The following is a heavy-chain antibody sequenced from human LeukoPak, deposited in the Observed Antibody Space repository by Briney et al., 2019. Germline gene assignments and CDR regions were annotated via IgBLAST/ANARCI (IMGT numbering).Heavy chain of an antibody. CDR3: ARVAEAAAFDY. V-gene: IGHV3-9*01. CDR1: GFTFDDYA. D-gene: IGHD6-13*01. J-gene: IGHJ4*02. CDR2: ISWNNGSI. Sequence: GRSLRLSCAASGFTFDDYAMHWVRQGPGKGLEWVSSISWNNGSIGYADSVKGRFTISRDNAKSSLYLQMNSLRADDTAVYYCARVAEAAAFDYWGQGTLVTVSS.